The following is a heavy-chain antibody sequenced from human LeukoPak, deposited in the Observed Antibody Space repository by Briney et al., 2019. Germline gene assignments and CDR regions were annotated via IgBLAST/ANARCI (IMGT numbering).Heavy chain of an antibody. J-gene: IGHJ4*02. CDR1: GFTFSSYG. Sequence: GSLRLSCAASGFTFSSYGMHWVRQAPGKGLEWVAVIWYDGSNKYYADSVKGRFTISRDNSKNTLYLQMNSLRAEDTAVYYCARNSRGYSSGCLNSWGQGTLVTVSS. V-gene: IGHV3-33*01. CDR3: ARNSRGYSSGCLNS. D-gene: IGHD6-19*01. CDR2: IWYDGSNK.